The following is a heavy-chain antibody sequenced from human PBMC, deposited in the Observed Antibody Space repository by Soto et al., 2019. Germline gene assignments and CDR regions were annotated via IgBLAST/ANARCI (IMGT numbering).Heavy chain of an antibody. V-gene: IGHV4-61*01. CDR2: SYYSGSA. CDR3: AIRRSDFWSGYPVGMDV. J-gene: IGHJ6*02. CDR1: GGSVSSGSYY. D-gene: IGHD3-3*01. Sequence: SETLSLTCTVSGGSVSSGSYYWSWIRQPPGKGLERMGDSYYSGSANDNPSLKSRVTISVDTSKNQFSLKLSSVTAADTAVYYCAIRRSDFWSGYPVGMDVWGQGTTVTVSS.